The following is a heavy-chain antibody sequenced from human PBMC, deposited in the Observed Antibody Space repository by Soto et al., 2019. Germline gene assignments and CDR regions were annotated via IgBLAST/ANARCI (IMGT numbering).Heavy chain of an antibody. V-gene: IGHV4-4*02. CDR1: GGSISSNNW. J-gene: IGHJ4*02. D-gene: IGHD2-15*01. CDR2: IYHDGST. CDR3: ATRAGGGC. Sequence: QVQLQESGPGLVKPSGTLSLTCAVSGGSISSNNWWRWVRQPPGKGLEWIGEIYHDGSTNYNPSLKSRGTISVDQSKNPFALKLSSVTAADTAVYYCATRAGGGCWGPGTVVTVSS.